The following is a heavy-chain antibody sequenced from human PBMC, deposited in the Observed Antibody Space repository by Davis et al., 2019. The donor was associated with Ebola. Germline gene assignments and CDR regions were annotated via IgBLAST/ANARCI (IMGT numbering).Heavy chain of an antibody. CDR1: GGSISSYY. CDR2: IYYSGST. V-gene: IGHV4-59*08. J-gene: IGHJ4*02. Sequence: SETLSLTCTVSGGSISSYYWSWIRQPPGKGLEWIGYIYYSGSTNYNPSLKSRVTISVDTSKNQFSLQLSSVTAADTAVYYCARHVFYSDSSGYYFYFDYWGQGTLFTVSS. CDR3: ARHVFYSDSSGYYFYFDY. D-gene: IGHD3-22*01.